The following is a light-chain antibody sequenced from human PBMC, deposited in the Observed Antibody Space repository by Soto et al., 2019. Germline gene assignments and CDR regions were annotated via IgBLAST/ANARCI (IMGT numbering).Light chain of an antibody. CDR3: QQYGSLGT. CDR1: QSVSNNY. V-gene: IGKV3-20*01. J-gene: IGKJ1*01. Sequence: EIVLTQSPCTLSLSPGERATLSCRASQSVSNNYLAWYQQKPGQAPRLLIYGASNRATGIPDRFSGSGSGTDFTLTISRLEPEDFAVYYCQQYGSLGTFGQGTKVDIK. CDR2: GAS.